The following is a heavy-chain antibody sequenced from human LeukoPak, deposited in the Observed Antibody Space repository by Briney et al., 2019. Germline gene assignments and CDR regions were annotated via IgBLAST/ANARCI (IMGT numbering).Heavy chain of an antibody. J-gene: IGHJ4*02. V-gene: IGHV4-34*01. CDR3: ARGRDRSKAGDH. D-gene: IGHD5-24*01. CDR1: GGSCDDYY. CDR2: VHPHGIF. Sequence: SETLSLTCAVYGGSCDDYYCSWIRQPPGKGREWIGEVHPHGIFYYNSSLMSRVTISIDTSKTQFSLRLTSVTAADTAFYYCARGRDRSKAGDHWGQGSLVTVSS.